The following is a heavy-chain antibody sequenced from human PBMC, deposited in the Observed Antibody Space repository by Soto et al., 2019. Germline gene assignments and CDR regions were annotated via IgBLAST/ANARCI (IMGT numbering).Heavy chain of an antibody. Sequence: GGSLRLSCAASGFTFSNAWMSWVRQAPGKGLEWVGRIKSKTDGGTTDYAAPVKGRFTISREDSKNTLYLQMNSLKTEDTAVYYCTTPYYYDILTGHREDFDPWGQGTLVTVSS. D-gene: IGHD3-9*01. J-gene: IGHJ5*02. V-gene: IGHV3-15*01. CDR3: TTPYYYDILTGHREDFDP. CDR2: IKSKTDGGTT. CDR1: GFTFSNAW.